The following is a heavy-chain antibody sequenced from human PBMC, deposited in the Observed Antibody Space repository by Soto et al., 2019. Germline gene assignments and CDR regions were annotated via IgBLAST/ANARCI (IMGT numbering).Heavy chain of an antibody. CDR2: VYSSGST. CDR1: GGSIRNYY. Sequence: SETLSLTCTVSGGSIRNYYWSWIRQPPGKGLEWIGYVYSSGSTHYNPSLQSRVTISADTSKNQVSLRVNSVTAADTAVYYCARDHPHSYGVYYFEYWGQGTPVTVSS. V-gene: IGHV4-59*01. J-gene: IGHJ4*02. CDR3: ARDHPHSYGVYYFEY. D-gene: IGHD5-18*01.